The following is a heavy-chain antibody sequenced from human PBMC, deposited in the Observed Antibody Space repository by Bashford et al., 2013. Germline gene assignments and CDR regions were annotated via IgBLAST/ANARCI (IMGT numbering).Heavy chain of an antibody. V-gene: IGHV3-33*01. CDR1: GFTFSSYG. J-gene: IGHJ3*02. CDR3: ARVFMPQDEFYDAFDI. D-gene: IGHD2-2*01. Sequence: GGSLRLSCAASGFTFSSYGMHWVRQAPGKGLEWVAVIWYDGSNKYYADSVKGRFTISRDNSKNTLYLQMNSLRAEDTAVYYCARVFMPQDEFYDAFDIWGQGTMVTVSS. CDR2: IWYDGSNK.